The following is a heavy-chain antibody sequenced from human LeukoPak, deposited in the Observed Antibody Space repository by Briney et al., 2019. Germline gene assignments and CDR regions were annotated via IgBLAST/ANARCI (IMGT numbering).Heavy chain of an antibody. D-gene: IGHD2/OR15-2a*01. CDR1: GYTLTELS. J-gene: IGHJ6*03. CDR3: ATGGALSQYYYYMDV. Sequence: ASVKVSCKVSGYTLTELSMHWVRQAPGKGLEWMGGLDPEDGETIYAQKFQGRVTMTEDTSTDTAYMELSSLRSEDTAVYYCATGGALSQYYYYMDVWGKGTTVTVSS. V-gene: IGHV1-24*01. CDR2: LDPEDGET.